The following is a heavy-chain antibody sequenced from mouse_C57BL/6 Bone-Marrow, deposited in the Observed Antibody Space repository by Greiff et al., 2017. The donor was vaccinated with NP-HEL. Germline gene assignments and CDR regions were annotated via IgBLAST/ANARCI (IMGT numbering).Heavy chain of an antibody. V-gene: IGHV5-9*01. Sequence: EVQRVESGGGLVKPGGSLTLSCAASGFTFSSYTMSWVRQTPEKRLEWVATISGGGGNTYYPDSVKGRFTISRDNAKNTLYLQMSSLRSEETGLYYCASHEVYYGYDKGFDYWGQGTTLTVSS. CDR2: ISGGGGNT. CDR1: GFTFSSYT. D-gene: IGHD2-2*01. CDR3: ASHEVYYGYDKGFDY. J-gene: IGHJ2*01.